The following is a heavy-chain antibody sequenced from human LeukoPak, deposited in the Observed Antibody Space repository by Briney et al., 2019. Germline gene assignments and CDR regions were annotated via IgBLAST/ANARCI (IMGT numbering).Heavy chain of an antibody. CDR3: ARGPYSYDSSGAFDI. Sequence: SETLSLTCTVSGDSISSGDYYWSWIRQPAGKVLEWIGRISSSGGTNYNPSLKSRVTISVDTSKNQFSLKLSSVTAADTAVYFCARGPYSYDSSGAFDIWGQGTMVTVSS. D-gene: IGHD3-22*01. CDR2: ISSSGGT. J-gene: IGHJ3*02. CDR1: GDSISSGDYY. V-gene: IGHV4-61*02.